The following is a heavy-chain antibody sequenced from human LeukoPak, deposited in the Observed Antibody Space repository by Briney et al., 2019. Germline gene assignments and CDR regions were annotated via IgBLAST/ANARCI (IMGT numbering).Heavy chain of an antibody. CDR3: ARGRGGYCSSTSCRYNWFDP. Sequence: PSETLSLTCAVYGGSFSGYYWSWIRQPPGKGLEWIGEINHSGSTNYNPSLKSRVTISVDTSKNQFSLKLSSVTAADTAVYYCARGRGGYCSSTSCRYNWFDPWGQGTLVTVS. J-gene: IGHJ5*02. D-gene: IGHD2-2*03. CDR2: INHSGST. CDR1: GGSFSGYY. V-gene: IGHV4-34*01.